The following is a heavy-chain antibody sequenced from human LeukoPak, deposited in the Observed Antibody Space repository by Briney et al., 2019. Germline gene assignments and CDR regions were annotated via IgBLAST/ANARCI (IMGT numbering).Heavy chain of an antibody. V-gene: IGHV3-48*03. J-gene: IGHJ3*02. CDR2: ISSSGSTI. Sequence: GGSLRLSCAASGFTFSSYEMNWVRQAPGKGLEWVSYISSSGSTIYYADSVKGRFTISRDNAKNSLYLQMNSLRAEDTAVYYCARDSKSEAFDIWGQGTMVTVSS. CDR1: GFTFSSYE. D-gene: IGHD2-2*01. CDR3: ARDSKSEAFDI.